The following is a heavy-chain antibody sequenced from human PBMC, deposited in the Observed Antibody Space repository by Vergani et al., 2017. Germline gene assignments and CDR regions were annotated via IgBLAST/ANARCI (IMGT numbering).Heavy chain of an antibody. D-gene: IGHD1-26*01. Sequence: EVQLVESGGGLVQPGGSLRLSCAASGFTFSSYWMSWVRQAPGKGLEWVANIKQDGSEKYYVDSVKGRFTISRDNAKNSLYLQMNSLRAEDTAVYYCAKTPHRAGATVFDYWGQGTLVTVSS. CDR2: IKQDGSEK. CDR1: GFTFSSYW. CDR3: AKTPHRAGATVFDY. J-gene: IGHJ4*02. V-gene: IGHV3-7*03.